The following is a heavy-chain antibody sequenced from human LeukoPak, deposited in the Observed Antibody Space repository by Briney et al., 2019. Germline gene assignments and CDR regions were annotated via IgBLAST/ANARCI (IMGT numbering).Heavy chain of an antibody. CDR3: AKDDEAVYYDSSGYYSRYPYYFDY. J-gene: IGHJ4*02. CDR1: GFTFSSFA. CDR2: IGSDSGDI. D-gene: IGHD3-22*01. Sequence: GESLRLSCAASGFTFSSFAMIWVRQAPGKGLEWVSVIGSDSGDIQYADSVKGRFTISRDNSKNTLYLQMNSLRAEDTAVYYCAKDDEAVYYDSSGYYSRYPYYFDYWGQGTLVTVSS. V-gene: IGHV3-23*01.